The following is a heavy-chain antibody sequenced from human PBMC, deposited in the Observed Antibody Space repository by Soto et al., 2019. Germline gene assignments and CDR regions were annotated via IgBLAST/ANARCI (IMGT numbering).Heavy chain of an antibody. V-gene: IGHV4-34*01. Sequence: SETLSLTCAVYGGSFSGYYWSWIRQPPGKGLEWIGEINHSGSTNYNPSLKSRVTISVDTSKNQFSLKLSSVTAADTAVYYCARDTVYGSGSYYNYYSGMDVWGQGTTVTVSS. J-gene: IGHJ6*02. CDR2: INHSGST. CDR3: ARDTVYGSGSYYNYYSGMDV. CDR1: GGSFSGYY. D-gene: IGHD3-10*01.